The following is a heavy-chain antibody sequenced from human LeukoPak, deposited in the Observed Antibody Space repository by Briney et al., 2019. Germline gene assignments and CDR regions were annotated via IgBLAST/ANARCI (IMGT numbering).Heavy chain of an antibody. V-gene: IGHV1-18*01. CDR1: GYTFTSYG. J-gene: IGHJ6*02. CDR2: ISAYNGNT. Sequence: ASVKVSCKASGYTFTSYGISWVRQAPGQGLEWMGWISAYNGNTNYAQKLQGRVTMTTDTSTSTAYMELRSLRSDDTAVYYCAKSTSPLYYYYGMDVWGQGTTVTVSS. D-gene: IGHD2-2*01. CDR3: AKSTSPLYYYYGMDV.